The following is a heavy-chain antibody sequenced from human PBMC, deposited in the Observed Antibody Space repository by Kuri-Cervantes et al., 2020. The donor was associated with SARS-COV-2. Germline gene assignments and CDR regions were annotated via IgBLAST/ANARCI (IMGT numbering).Heavy chain of an antibody. V-gene: IGHV3-30*02. Sequence: GGSLRLSCVASGFSFSNYGMHWVRQAPGKGLEWVAFIRYDGSNKYYAGSVKGRFTISRDNSKNTLYLQMNSLRAEDTAVYYCAKEGILEWLSFDYWGQGTLVTVSS. CDR2: IRYDGSNK. CDR1: GFSFSNYG. J-gene: IGHJ4*02. D-gene: IGHD3-3*01. CDR3: AKEGILEWLSFDY.